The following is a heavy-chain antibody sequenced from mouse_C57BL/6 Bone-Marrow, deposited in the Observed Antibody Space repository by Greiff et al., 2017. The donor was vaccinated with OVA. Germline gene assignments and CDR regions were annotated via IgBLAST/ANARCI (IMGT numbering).Heavy chain of an antibody. CDR3: ARWGDGYSSMDY. J-gene: IGHJ4*01. CDR1: GYTFTSYW. D-gene: IGHD2-3*01. Sequence: QVQLKQPGTELVKPGASVKLSCKASGYTFTSYWMHWVKQRPGQGLEWIGTINPSNGGTNYNEKFKSKATLTVDKSSSTAYMRLSSLTSEDSAVYYGARWGDGYSSMDYWGQGTSVTVSS. V-gene: IGHV1-53*01. CDR2: INPSNGGT.